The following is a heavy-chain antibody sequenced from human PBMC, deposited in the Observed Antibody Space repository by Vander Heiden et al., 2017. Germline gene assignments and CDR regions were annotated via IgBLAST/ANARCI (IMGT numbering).Heavy chain of an antibody. D-gene: IGHD3-16*01. CDR1: GYTFSDYY. J-gene: IGHJ4*02. CDR2: MNPNSGDT. V-gene: IGHV1-2*02. Sequence: QVRLVQSGGGVKKPGASLKVSGKASGYTFSDYYIHWVRQAPGQGLEWMGWMNPNSGDTNYAQKFQDRVTMTRDTSINTAYMEVSRLRSDDTAVYYCARNSPYNYVWGIIDYWGQGTLVTVSS. CDR3: ARNSPYNYVWGIIDY.